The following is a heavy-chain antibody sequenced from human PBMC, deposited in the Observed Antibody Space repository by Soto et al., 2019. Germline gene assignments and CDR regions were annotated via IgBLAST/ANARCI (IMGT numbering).Heavy chain of an antibody. V-gene: IGHV1-2*04. Sequence: ASVKVSCKASGYTFTGYYMHWVRQAPGQGLEWMGWINPNSGGTNYAQKFQGWVTMTRDTSISTAYMELSRLRSDDTAVYYCARGVSGKAAYYSYYGMEVWGQGTTVNVSS. CDR3: ARGVSGKAAYYSYYGMEV. D-gene: IGHD6-13*01. CDR2: INPNSGGT. CDR1: GYTFTGYY. J-gene: IGHJ6*01.